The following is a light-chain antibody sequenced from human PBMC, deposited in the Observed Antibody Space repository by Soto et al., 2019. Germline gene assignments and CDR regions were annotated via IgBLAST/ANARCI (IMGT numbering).Light chain of an antibody. CDR2: WAS. CDR1: QSVLYSPNNKNY. J-gene: IGKJ1*01. CDR3: QQYINAHQT. Sequence: DIVMTQSPDSLAVSLGERATINCKSSQSVLYSPNNKNYLAWYQQKPGQPPKLLVYWASTRESGVPDRFSGSGSETDFTLTINSLQAEDVAVYYCQQYINAHQTFGQWTKVEIK. V-gene: IGKV4-1*01.